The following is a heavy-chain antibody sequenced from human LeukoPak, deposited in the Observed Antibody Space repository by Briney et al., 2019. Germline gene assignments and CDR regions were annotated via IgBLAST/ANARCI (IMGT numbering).Heavy chain of an antibody. D-gene: IGHD6-19*01. Sequence: GGSLRLSCGGSGFTLSSYSMNWLRQAPGKGGEWVSSISSGSSYKYYADSVKGRFTISRDKYKNTVYLQMNSLRAEDTAVYYCPRGGKIAVVGTRSPQYFQHWGQGTLVTVSS. CDR2: ISSGSSYK. J-gene: IGHJ1*01. CDR3: PRGGKIAVVGTRSPQYFQH. CDR1: GFTLSSYS. V-gene: IGHV3-21*01.